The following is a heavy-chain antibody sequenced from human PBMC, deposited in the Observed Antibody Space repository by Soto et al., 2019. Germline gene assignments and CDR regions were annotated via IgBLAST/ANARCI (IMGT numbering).Heavy chain of an antibody. D-gene: IGHD6-19*01. CDR2: ISGSGGST. V-gene: IGHV3-23*01. Sequence: EVQLLESGGGLVQPGGSLRLSCAASGFTFSSYAMSWVRQAPGKGLEWVSAISGSGGSTYYADSVKGRFTISRDNSKNTLYLQMNGLRAEHTAVYYCAKVQQWLVHTPFSTYGMDVWGQGTTVTVSS. J-gene: IGHJ6*02. CDR1: GFTFSSYA. CDR3: AKVQQWLVHTPFSTYGMDV.